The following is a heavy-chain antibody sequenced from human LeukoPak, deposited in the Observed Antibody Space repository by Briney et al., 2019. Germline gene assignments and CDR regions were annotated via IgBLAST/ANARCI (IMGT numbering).Heavy chain of an antibody. CDR3: ARNTYHYDSRGYFYFDY. CDR1: GGTFSSYA. Sequence: SVKVSCKASGGTFSSYAISWVRQAPGQGLEWMGGIIPIFGTANYAQKFQGRVTITTDESTSTAYMELRSLRADDTAVYYCARNTYHYDSRGYFYFDYWGQGTLVTVSS. V-gene: IGHV1-69*05. J-gene: IGHJ4*02. CDR2: IIPIFGTA. D-gene: IGHD3-22*01.